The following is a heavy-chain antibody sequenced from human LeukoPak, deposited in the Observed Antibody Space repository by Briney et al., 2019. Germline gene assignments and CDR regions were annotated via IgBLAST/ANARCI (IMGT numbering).Heavy chain of an antibody. CDR3: ITGDYDFWSGFYSPNHYFDY. CDR1: GVTFTSAW. CDR2: IKGKTAAGAP. D-gene: IGHD3-3*01. Sequence: GGSLRLSCAASGVTFTSAWMSWVRQAPGKGLEWVGRIKGKTAAGAPDYVASVKGRFTISRDDSKNTLFLQMNSLKTEDTAVYYCITGDYDFWSGFYSPNHYFDYWGQGTLVTVSS. V-gene: IGHV3-15*01. J-gene: IGHJ4*02.